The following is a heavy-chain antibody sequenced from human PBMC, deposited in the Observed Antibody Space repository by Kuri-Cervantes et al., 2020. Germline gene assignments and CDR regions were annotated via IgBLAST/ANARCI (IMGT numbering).Heavy chain of an antibody. Sequence: GESLKISCAASGFTFSDYYMSWIRQAPGKGLEWVSYISGSGSTIYYADSVKGRFTVSRDNAKNSLYLQMNSLRAEDTAVYYCAREGYGGIPDAFDIWGQGTMVTVSS. D-gene: IGHD4-23*01. J-gene: IGHJ3*02. CDR1: GFTFSDYY. V-gene: IGHV3-11*01. CDR3: AREGYGGIPDAFDI. CDR2: ISGSGSTI.